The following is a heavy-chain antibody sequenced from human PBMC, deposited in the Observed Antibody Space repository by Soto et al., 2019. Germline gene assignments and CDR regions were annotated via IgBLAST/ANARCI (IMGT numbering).Heavy chain of an antibody. D-gene: IGHD6-6*01. Sequence: PSETLSLTCAVYGGSFSGYYWSWIRQPPGKGLEWIGEINHSGSTNYNPSLKSRVTISVDTSKNQFSLKLSSVTAADTAVYYCARGVWSIASRRNYYYYMDVWGKGTTVPVSS. J-gene: IGHJ6*03. CDR3: ARGVWSIASRRNYYYYMDV. CDR1: GGSFSGYY. V-gene: IGHV4-34*01. CDR2: INHSGST.